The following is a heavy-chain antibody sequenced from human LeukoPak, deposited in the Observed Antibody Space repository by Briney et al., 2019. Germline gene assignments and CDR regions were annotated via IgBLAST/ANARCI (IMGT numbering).Heavy chain of an antibody. Sequence: GGSLRLSCAASGFTFSSYGMHWVCQAPGKGLEWVAVISYDGSNKYYADSVKGRFTISRDNSKNTRYLQMNSLRAEDTAVYYCAKDRPSYRVGEMDVWGKGTTVTVSS. CDR3: AKDRPSYRVGEMDV. V-gene: IGHV3-30*18. J-gene: IGHJ6*04. CDR1: GFTFSSYG. CDR2: ISYDGSNK. D-gene: IGHD4-17*01.